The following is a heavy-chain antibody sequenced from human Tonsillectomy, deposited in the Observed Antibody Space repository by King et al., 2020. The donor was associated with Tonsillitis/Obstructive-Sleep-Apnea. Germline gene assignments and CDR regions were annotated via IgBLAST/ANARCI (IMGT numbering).Heavy chain of an antibody. J-gene: IGHJ4*02. Sequence: QLVQSGAEVKKPGSSVKVSCKASGGTFNSYEIRWVRQAPGQGLEWMGGIIPILGTANYAQKFQGRVTITADESTSTAYMEVSSLRSEDTAVYYCARSPRMDYDILTGYEFDDWGQGTLVTVSS. D-gene: IGHD3-9*01. CDR1: GGTFNSYE. CDR2: IIPILGTA. V-gene: IGHV1-69*01. CDR3: ARSPRMDYDILTGYEFDD.